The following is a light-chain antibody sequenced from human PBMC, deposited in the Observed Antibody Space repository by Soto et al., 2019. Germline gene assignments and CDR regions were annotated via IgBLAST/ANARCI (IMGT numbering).Light chain of an antibody. V-gene: IGLV2-14*03. CDR3: SSYGASSTL. CDR2: DVS. CDR1: SSVIGSYNY. J-gene: IGLJ3*02. Sequence: QSALTQPASLSGSPGQSITISCTGTSSVIGSYNYVSWYQQHPGKAPKLMIFDVSYRPSGISDRFSGSKSGNTASLTISGLQPEDEADYYCSSYGASSTLFGGGTQLTVL.